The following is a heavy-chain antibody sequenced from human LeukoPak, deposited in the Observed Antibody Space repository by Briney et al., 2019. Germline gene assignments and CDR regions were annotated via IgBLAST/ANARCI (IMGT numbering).Heavy chain of an antibody. J-gene: IGHJ4*02. CDR2: IKQDGSEK. D-gene: IGHD3-3*01. CDR1: GFTFSSYW. CDR3: ARDAAKRYDFWSGYHTYYFDY. V-gene: IGHV3-7*01. Sequence: GGSLRLSCAASGFTFSSYWMSWVRQAPGKGLEWVANIKQDGSEKYYVDSVKGRFTISRDNAKNSLYLQMNSLRAEDTAVYYCARDAAKRYDFWSGYHTYYFDYWGQGTLVTVSS.